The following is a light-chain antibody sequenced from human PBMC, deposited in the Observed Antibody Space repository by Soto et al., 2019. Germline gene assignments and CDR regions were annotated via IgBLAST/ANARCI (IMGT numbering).Light chain of an antibody. CDR1: QTVGVR. J-gene: IGKJ1*01. CDR2: EAS. Sequence: EIVMTQSPATLSVSPGGRATLSCRASQTVGVRLAWYKHNPGQAPRLPIYEASNRAAGVPGRFRGSGSGTDFTLTITRLEPEDFAFYYCHQRQRWPRTFGQGTKVDIK. CDR3: HQRQRWPRT. V-gene: IGKV3-11*01.